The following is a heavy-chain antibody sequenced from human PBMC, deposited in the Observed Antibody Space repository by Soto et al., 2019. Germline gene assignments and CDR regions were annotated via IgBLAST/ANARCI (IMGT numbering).Heavy chain of an antibody. CDR3: AREIYGPRGLVYYYYYMDV. J-gene: IGHJ6*03. D-gene: IGHD2-8*02. CDR1: GFTFSSYG. V-gene: IGHV3-33*01. Sequence: QVQLVESGGGVVQPGRSLRLSCAASGFTFSSYGMHWVRQAPGKGLEWVAVIWYDGSNKYYADSVKGRFTISRDNSKNTLYLQMNSLRAEDTAVYYCAREIYGPRGLVYYYYYMDVWGKGTTVTVSS. CDR2: IWYDGSNK.